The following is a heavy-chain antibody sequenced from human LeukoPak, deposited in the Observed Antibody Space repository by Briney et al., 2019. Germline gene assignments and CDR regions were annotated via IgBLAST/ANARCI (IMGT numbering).Heavy chain of an antibody. CDR3: ARTMDILTGYYKGLDAFDI. D-gene: IGHD3-9*01. J-gene: IGHJ3*02. V-gene: IGHV3-7*01. Sequence: GGSLRLSCAASGFTFSSYWVSWVRQAPGKGLEWVANIKQDGSEEYYVDSVKGRYTISRDNAKNSLYLQMNSLRAEDTAVYHCARTMDILTGYYKGLDAFDIWGQGTKVTVSS. CDR2: IKQDGSEE. CDR1: GFTFSSYW.